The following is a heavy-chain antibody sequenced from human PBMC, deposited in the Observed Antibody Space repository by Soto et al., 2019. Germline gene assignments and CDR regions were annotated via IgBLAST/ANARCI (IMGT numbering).Heavy chain of an antibody. CDR1: GGSISSYY. V-gene: IGHV4-59*01. Sequence: PSETLSLTCTVSGGSISSYYWSWSRQPPGKGLEWIGYIYYSGSTNYNPSLKSRVTISVDTCKNQFSLKLSSVTAADTAVYYCERGGEQTSYYYYYGMDVWGQGTTVNVSS. D-gene: IGHD3-16*01. J-gene: IGHJ6*01. CDR3: ERGGEQTSYYYYYGMDV. CDR2: IYYSGST.